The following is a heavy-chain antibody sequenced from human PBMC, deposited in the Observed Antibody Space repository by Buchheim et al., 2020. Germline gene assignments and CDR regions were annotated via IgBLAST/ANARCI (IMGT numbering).Heavy chain of an antibody. CDR1: GFIFSNFG. V-gene: IGHV3-30*18. D-gene: IGHD2/OR15-2a*01. J-gene: IGHJ4*02. CDR3: TKEPLVNTGYYYPH. CDR2: ISYDGSVD. Sequence: QVQLVESGGGVVQPGRSLRLSCAASGFIFSNFGMHWVRRAPGKGLEWVAVISYDGSVDYHAASVKGRFTISRDNSKNPMWLQMNSLRPEDTAVYYCTKEPLVNTGYYYPHWGQGTL.